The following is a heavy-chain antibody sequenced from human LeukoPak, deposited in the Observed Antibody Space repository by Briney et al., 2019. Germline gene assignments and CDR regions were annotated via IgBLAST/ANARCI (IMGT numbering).Heavy chain of an antibody. Sequence: VASVKVSCKASGYTLSNYDINWVRQATGQGLEWLGWINPKSGRTGYAQKFQDRITITRNTSISTAYMELSSLGSEDTAVYFCARETPSRFFDYWGQGTLVTVSS. CDR2: INPKSGRT. V-gene: IGHV1-8*01. CDR1: GYTLSNYD. J-gene: IGHJ4*02. D-gene: IGHD4-23*01. CDR3: ARETPSRFFDY.